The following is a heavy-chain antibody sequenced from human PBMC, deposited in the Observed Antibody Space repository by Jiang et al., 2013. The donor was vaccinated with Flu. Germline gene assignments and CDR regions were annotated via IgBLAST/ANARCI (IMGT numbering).Heavy chain of an antibody. D-gene: IGHD3-3*02. CDR1: GLTFRNYA. J-gene: IGHJ4*02. CDR3: AKGGHFSFFDY. CDR2: ISGDGTDP. Sequence: VQLLESGGGLVQPGGSLRLSCAASGLTFRNYAMTWVRRAPGKGLEWVSTISGDGTDPFYADSVKGRFTISRDNSKNTVYLQLNSLSPADTAVYYCAKGGHFSFFDYWGQGTLVTVSS. V-gene: IGHV3-23*01.